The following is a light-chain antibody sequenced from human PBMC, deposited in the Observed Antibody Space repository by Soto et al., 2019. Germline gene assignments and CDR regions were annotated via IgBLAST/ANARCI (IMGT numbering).Light chain of an antibody. Sequence: EIVMTQAPSSLCVSPGESATLSWRASQSRGSNLDWYQQKPGQAPRILCDGASTRATCSPARFSGRGSDTDFTLTSTSLQSEAFAGYSCQQYTKGPITFGQGTNV. V-gene: IGKV3-15*01. CDR2: GAS. J-gene: IGKJ1*01. CDR3: QQYTKGPIT. CDR1: QSRGSN.